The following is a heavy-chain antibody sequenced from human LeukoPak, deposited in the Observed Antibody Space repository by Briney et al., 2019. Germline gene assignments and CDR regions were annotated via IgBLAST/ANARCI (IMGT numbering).Heavy chain of an antibody. CDR3: ARDNFSGHSDY. D-gene: IGHD3-10*01. CDR2: IKQDGSEK. V-gene: IGHV3-7*03. J-gene: IGHJ4*02. Sequence: QPGGSLRLSCAASGFTFSSYWMSWVRQAPGRGLEWVANIKQDGSEKYYVDSVKGRFTISRDNAKNSLYLQMNSLRAEDTAVYYCARDNFSGHSDYWGQGTLVTVSS. CDR1: GFTFSSYW.